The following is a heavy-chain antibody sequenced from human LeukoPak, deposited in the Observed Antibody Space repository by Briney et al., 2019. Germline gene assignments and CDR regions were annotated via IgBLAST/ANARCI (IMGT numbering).Heavy chain of an antibody. V-gene: IGHV4-39*01. CDR1: GGSISGSSYY. Sequence: SETLSLICTVSGGSISGSSYYWGWIRQPPGKGLEWIGNVYYSGTTYYSPSLKSRVTISVDTSKNQFSLKLSSVTAADTAVYYCANSATYGGNSGYFDYWGQGTLVTVSS. D-gene: IGHD4-23*01. CDR3: ANSATYGGNSGYFDY. CDR2: VYYSGTT. J-gene: IGHJ4*02.